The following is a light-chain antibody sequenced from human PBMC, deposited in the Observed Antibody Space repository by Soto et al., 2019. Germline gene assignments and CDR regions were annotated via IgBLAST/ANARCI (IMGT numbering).Light chain of an antibody. CDR2: EVS. J-gene: IGLJ2*01. V-gene: IGLV2-8*01. CDR1: SSDVGGYNY. Sequence: QSALTQPPSAPGSPGQSVTISCTGTSSDVGGYNYVSWYQQHPGKAPKHMIYEVSKRPSGVPDRFSGSKSGNTASLTVSGLQAEDEADYYCRSYAGSTKVFGGGTKVTVL. CDR3: RSYAGSTKV.